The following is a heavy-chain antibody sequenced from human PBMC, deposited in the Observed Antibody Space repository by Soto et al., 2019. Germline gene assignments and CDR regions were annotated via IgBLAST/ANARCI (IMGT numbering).Heavy chain of an antibody. D-gene: IGHD5-18*01. CDR1: GLTVSSSY. J-gene: IGHJ4*02. Sequence: PGGYLRLSFAASGLTVSSSYMSWLRQDPGKGLQWVCVIYSARSTYYANSVKGRFTISRGMSTNVVYLQMSSLTDEDTAVYYCARAREPEYSRAICFDIWCQGALVTVSS. V-gene: IGHV3-53*01. CDR2: IYSARST. CDR3: ARAREPEYSRAICFDI.